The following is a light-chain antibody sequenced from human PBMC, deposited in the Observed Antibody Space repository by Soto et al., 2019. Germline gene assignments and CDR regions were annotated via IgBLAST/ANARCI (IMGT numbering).Light chain of an antibody. CDR1: SSNIGSNY. J-gene: IGLJ1*01. Sequence: QSVLTQPPSASGTPGQRVTISCSGSSSNIGSNYVYWYQHLPGTAPKLLIYSNNQWPSGVPDRFSGSKSGTSASLAISGLRSEDEADYYCAAWDDSLSGYVFGTGTKLTVL. CDR3: AAWDDSLSGYV. CDR2: SNN. V-gene: IGLV1-47*02.